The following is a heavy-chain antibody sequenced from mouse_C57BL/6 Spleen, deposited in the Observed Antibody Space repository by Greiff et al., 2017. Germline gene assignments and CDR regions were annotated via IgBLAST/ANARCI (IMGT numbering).Heavy chain of an antibody. CDR3: ARGPYDGYNY. Sequence: VQLQESGPGLVKPSQSLSLTCSVTGYSITSGYYWNLIRTFPENILEWVGHISYDGSNNYNPSLKNRITITRDTSKNPFFLKFNSVTTEDTATYYCARGPYDGYNYWGQGTTLTVSS. CDR2: ISYDGSN. V-gene: IGHV3-6*01. J-gene: IGHJ2*01. CDR1: GYSITSGYY. D-gene: IGHD2-3*01.